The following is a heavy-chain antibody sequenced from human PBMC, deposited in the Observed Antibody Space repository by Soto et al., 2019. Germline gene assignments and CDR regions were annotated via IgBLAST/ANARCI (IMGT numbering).Heavy chain of an antibody. CDR2: INHSGST. V-gene: IGHV4-34*01. J-gene: IGHJ6*03. Sequence: PSETLSLTCAVYGGSFSGYYWSWIRQPPGKGLEWIGEINHSGSTNYNPSLKSRVTISVDTSKNQFSLKLSSVTAADTAVYYCARGGYGSGSYYIKNYMDVWGKGTTVTVSS. CDR1: GGSFSGYY. D-gene: IGHD3-10*01. CDR3: ARGGYGSGSYYIKNYMDV.